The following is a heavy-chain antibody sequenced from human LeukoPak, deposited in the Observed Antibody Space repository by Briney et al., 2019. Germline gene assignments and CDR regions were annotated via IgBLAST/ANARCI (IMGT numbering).Heavy chain of an antibody. V-gene: IGHV4-59*08. Sequence: PSETLSLTCSLSSGSISSYYWTWLRQPPGKTLQWIGNVYFNGDTNFNPSLKSRVTISVDTSNNQFSLKLTSMTAADTAVYYCARQFGLMRSYRHLDHWGPGILVTVSA. CDR1: SGSISSYY. D-gene: IGHD3/OR15-3a*01. CDR2: VYFNGDT. CDR3: ARQFGLMRSYRHLDH. J-gene: IGHJ4*02.